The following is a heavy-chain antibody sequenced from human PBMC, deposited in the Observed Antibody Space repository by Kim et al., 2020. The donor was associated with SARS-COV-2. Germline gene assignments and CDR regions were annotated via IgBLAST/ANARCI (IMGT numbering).Heavy chain of an antibody. J-gene: IGHJ4*02. CDR3: ARDSYRYDS. CDR1: GFTFNIFS. D-gene: IGHD5-18*01. Sequence: GGSLRLSCAASGFTFNIFSMHWVRQAPGKGLEWVSFISCDAIATYYADSVKGRFIVSRDDSTNMLYLQLNNLRAEDSAVYYCARDSYRYDSWGRGTLVTVSS. V-gene: IGHV3-30*03. CDR2: ISCDAIAT.